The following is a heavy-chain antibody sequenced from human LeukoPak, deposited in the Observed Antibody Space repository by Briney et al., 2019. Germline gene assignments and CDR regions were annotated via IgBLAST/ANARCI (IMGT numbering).Heavy chain of an antibody. CDR3: ARSGCSSTSCYTGFDY. CDR2: IYPGGSDT. V-gene: IGHV5-51*01. Sequence: GESLKISCKGSGYSFTSYWIGWVRQMPGKGLEWMGIIYPGGSDTRHSPSFQGQVTISADKSISTAYLQWSSLKASDTAMYYCARSGCSSTSCYTGFDYWGQGTLVTVSS. J-gene: IGHJ4*02. D-gene: IGHD2-2*02. CDR1: GYSFTSYW.